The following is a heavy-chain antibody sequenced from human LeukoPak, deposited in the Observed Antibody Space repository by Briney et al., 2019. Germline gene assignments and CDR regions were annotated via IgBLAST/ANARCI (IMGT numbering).Heavy chain of an antibody. CDR3: ARAKLYYYGSGSPRWFDP. CDR2: INHSGST. Sequence: PSETLSLTCAVYGGSFSGYYWSWIRQHPGKGLEWIGEINHSGSTNYNPSLKSRVTISVDTSKNQFSLKLSSVTAADTAVYYCARAKLYYYGSGSPRWFDPWGQGTLVTVSS. D-gene: IGHD3-10*01. V-gene: IGHV4-34*01. J-gene: IGHJ5*02. CDR1: GGSFSGYY.